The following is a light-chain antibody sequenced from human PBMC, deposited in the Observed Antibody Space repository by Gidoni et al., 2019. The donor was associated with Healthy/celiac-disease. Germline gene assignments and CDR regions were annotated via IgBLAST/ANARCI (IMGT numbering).Light chain of an antibody. CDR1: QSVSSSY. V-gene: IGKV3-20*01. CDR2: GAS. CDR3: QQYGSSPTYT. Sequence: EIVLTQSPGTLSLSPGERATLSCRASQSVSSSYLAWYQQKPGQAPRLLIYGASSGSGTDFTLTISRLEPEDFAVYYCQQYGSSPTYTFXXXTKLEIK. J-gene: IGKJ2*01.